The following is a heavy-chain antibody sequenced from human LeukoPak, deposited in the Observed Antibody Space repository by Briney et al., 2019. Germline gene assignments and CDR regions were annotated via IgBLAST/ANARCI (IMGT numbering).Heavy chain of an antibody. CDR2: IKQDGSEK. V-gene: IGHV3-7*04. CDR3: ARDSGSGWGRTTSSRDY. Sequence: GGSLRLSCAASGFTFSSYWMSWVRQAPGKGLEWVASIKQDGSEKYYVDSVKGRFTISRDNAKNSLYLQMNRLRAEDTAVYYCARDSGSGWGRTTSSRDYWGQGTLVTVSS. D-gene: IGHD6-19*01. CDR1: GFTFSSYW. J-gene: IGHJ4*02.